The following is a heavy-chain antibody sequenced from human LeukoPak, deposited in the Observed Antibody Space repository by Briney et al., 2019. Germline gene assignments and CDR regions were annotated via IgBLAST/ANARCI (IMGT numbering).Heavy chain of an antibody. D-gene: IGHD1-26*01. CDR1: GFTFSSYG. V-gene: IGHV3-30*02. Sequence: PGGSLRLSCAASGFTFSSYGMHWVRQAPGKGLEWVAFIWYDGSNKYYADSVKGRFTISRDNSKNTLYLQMNSLRAEDTAVYYCAKDRAYSAFDIWGQGTMVTVSS. J-gene: IGHJ3*02. CDR3: AKDRAYSAFDI. CDR2: IWYDGSNK.